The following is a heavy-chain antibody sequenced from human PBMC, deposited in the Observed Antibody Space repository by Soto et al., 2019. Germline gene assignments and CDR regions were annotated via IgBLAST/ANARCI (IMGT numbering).Heavy chain of an antibody. CDR3: VKDGSSGWPYYYGMDV. J-gene: IGHJ6*02. D-gene: IGHD6-19*01. CDR1: GFTFSSYG. V-gene: IGHV3-30*18. Sequence: QVQLVESGGGVVQPGTSLRLSCAASGFTFSSYGMHWVRHAPGKGLEWVSVISYDGSKQYYADSVKGRFTISRDNSKNTLYLQMSSLRAEDTAVYYCVKDGSSGWPYYYGMDVWGQGTTVTVSS. CDR2: ISYDGSKQ.